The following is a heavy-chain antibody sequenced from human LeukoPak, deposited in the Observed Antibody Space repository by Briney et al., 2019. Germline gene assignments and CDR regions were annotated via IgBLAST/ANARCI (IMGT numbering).Heavy chain of an antibody. D-gene: IGHD4-17*01. V-gene: IGHV3-48*03. CDR1: GFTFSSYE. J-gene: IGHJ4*02. CDR3: ADDQIYGDYNPIDY. Sequence: HPGGSLRLSCAASGFTFSSYEMDWVRQAPGKGLEWVSYISSSGSTIYYADSVKGRFTISRDNAKNSLYLQMNSLRAEDTAVYYCADDQIYGDYNPIDYWGQGTLVTVSS. CDR2: ISSSGSTI.